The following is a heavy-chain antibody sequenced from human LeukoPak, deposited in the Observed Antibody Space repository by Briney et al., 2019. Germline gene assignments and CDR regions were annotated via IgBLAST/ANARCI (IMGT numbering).Heavy chain of an antibody. Sequence: GGSLRLSCVASGFTFSDFYMSWIRQAPGKGLEWISDISTTGRIINYADSVKGRFTISRDNAKNSLYLQMNSLRAEDTAVYYCARDGRGRAGSTSGDYWGQGTLVTVSS. CDR2: ISTTGRII. D-gene: IGHD3-10*01. CDR3: ARDGRGRAGSTSGDY. CDR1: GFTFSDFY. V-gene: IGHV3-11*01. J-gene: IGHJ4*02.